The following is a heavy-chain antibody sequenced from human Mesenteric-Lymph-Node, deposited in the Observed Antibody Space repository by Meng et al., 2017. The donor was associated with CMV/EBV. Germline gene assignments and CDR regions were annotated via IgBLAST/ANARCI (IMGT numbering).Heavy chain of an antibody. CDR2: INPVSGAT. Sequence: SVKVSCQASGYTFTGYYILWVRQAPGQGLEWMGRINPVSGATNYAQNFQGRVTVTSDTSINTAYMELNRLRSDDTAIYYCARGTFASWGQGTLVTVSS. CDR1: GYTFTGYY. V-gene: IGHV1-2*06. CDR3: ARGTFAS. J-gene: IGHJ5*01.